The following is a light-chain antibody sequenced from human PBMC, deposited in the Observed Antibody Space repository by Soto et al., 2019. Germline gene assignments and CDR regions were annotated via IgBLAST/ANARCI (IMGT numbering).Light chain of an antibody. J-gene: IGKJ1*01. Sequence: DIVLTQSPASLAVSLGERATINCKSSQSILYSSNNKNYLTWYQQKPGQPPKLLIYWASTRESGVPDRFSGSGSGTEFSLTITSLQAEDVAVYYCQQYYRVPWTFGQGTKVEIK. V-gene: IGKV4-1*01. CDR1: QSILYSSNNKNY. CDR2: WAS. CDR3: QQYYRVPWT.